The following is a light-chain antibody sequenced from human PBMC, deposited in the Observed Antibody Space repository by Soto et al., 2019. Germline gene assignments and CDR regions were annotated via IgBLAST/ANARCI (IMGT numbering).Light chain of an antibody. CDR2: DAT. CDR1: KIGSKN. J-gene: IGLJ1*01. CDR3: PVLAPTAEFFG. Sequence: SDALTQPHSVLVAPGQTAKITCGGDKIGSKNVQWYKQRPGQAPVAVVFDATDRPSGIPDRISASRAGDTATMTISRVDAEDEGDNCSPVLAPTAEFFGFGTGTKVTVL. V-gene: IGLV3-21*02.